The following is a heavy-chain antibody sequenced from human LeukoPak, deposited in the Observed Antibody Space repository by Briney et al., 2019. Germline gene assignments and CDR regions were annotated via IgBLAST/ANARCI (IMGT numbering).Heavy chain of an antibody. CDR1: GFTFSSHA. CDR3: AKELYCSSTSCYAGHFDY. CDR2: ISGSGGST. V-gene: IGHV3-23*01. J-gene: IGHJ4*02. D-gene: IGHD2-2*01. Sequence: GGSLRLSCAASGFTFSSHAMSWVRQAPGKGLEWVSAISGSGGSTYYADSVKGRFTISRDNSKNTLYLQMNSLRAEDTAVYYCAKELYCSSTSCYAGHFDYWGQGTLVTVSS.